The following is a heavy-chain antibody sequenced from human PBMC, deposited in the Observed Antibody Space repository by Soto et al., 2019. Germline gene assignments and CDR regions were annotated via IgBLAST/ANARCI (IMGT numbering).Heavy chain of an antibody. V-gene: IGHV4-39*01. Sequence: QLQLQESGPGLVKPSETLSLTCTVSGGSISSSSYYWGWIRQPPGKGLEWIGSIYYSGSTYYNPSLKSRGTISVDTSKDQFARKLSSVTAADTAVYYCSAYYYGSGSYYKGWFDPRGQGTLVTVFS. CDR1: GGSISSSSYY. CDR3: SAYYYGSGSYYKGWFDP. D-gene: IGHD3-10*01. CDR2: IYYSGST. J-gene: IGHJ5*02.